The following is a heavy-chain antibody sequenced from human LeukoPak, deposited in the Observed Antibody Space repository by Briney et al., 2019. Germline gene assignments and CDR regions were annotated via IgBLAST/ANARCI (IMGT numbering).Heavy chain of an antibody. J-gene: IGHJ4*02. CDR3: ATSVRGYSYGYSLDY. D-gene: IGHD5-18*01. V-gene: IGHV1-24*01. Sequence: ASVKVSCKVSGYTLTELSMHWVRQASGKGLEWMGGFDPEDGETIYAQKFQGRVTMTEDTSTDTAYMELSSLRSEDTAVYYCATSVRGYSYGYSLDYWGQGTLVTVSS. CDR2: FDPEDGET. CDR1: GYTLTELS.